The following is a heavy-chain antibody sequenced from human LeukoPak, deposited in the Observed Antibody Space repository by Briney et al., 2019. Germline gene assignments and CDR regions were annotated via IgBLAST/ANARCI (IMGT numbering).Heavy chain of an antibody. Sequence: PSETLSLTCAVYGGSFSGYYWSWIRQPPGKGLEWIGEINHSGSTNYNPSLKSRVTISVDTSKNQFSLKLSSVTAADTAVYYCARDSSGWTSYGMDVWGQGTTVTVSS. CDR1: GGSFSGYY. CDR3: ARDSSGWTSYGMDV. J-gene: IGHJ6*02. V-gene: IGHV4-34*01. D-gene: IGHD6-19*01. CDR2: INHSGST.